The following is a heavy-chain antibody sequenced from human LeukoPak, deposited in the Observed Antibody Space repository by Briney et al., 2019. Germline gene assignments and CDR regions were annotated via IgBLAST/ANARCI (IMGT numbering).Heavy chain of an antibody. J-gene: IGHJ6*03. CDR1: GFTFSSYG. CDR3: ARDDARGVRYYYYYMDV. Sequence: PGGSLRLSCAASGFTFSSYGMHWVRQAPGKGLEWVAVIWYDGSNKYYADSVKGRFTISRDNSKNTLYLQMNSLRAEDTAVYYCARDDARGVRYYYYYMDVWGKGTTVTVSS. V-gene: IGHV3-33*01. CDR2: IWYDGSNK. D-gene: IGHD2-8*01.